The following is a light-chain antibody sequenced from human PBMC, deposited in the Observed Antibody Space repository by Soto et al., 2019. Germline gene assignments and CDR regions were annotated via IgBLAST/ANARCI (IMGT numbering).Light chain of an antibody. V-gene: IGKV3-15*01. CDR2: GAS. J-gene: IGKJ5*01. Sequence: EIVVTQSPATLSVSPGERATLYCRASQSVSSNLAWYQQKPGQAPRLLIYGASTRATGIPARFSGSGSGTEFTLTISSLQSEDFAVYYCQQYNNWPITFGQ. CDR3: QQYNNWPIT. CDR1: QSVSSN.